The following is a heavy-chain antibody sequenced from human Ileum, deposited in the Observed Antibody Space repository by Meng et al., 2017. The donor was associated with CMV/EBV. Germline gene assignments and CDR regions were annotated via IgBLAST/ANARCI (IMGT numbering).Heavy chain of an antibody. CDR3: ARRGDRNKIFDY. CDR2: IHPLSGGT. V-gene: IGHV1-2*02. J-gene: IGHJ4*02. Sequence: SCKASGYTFTAYFVHWVRQAPGQGLEWMGWIHPLSGGTKYAQNFQGRVTMTRDTSISTAYMDLSSLRSDDTAVYYCARRGDRNKIFDYWGQGTLVTVSS. CDR1: GYTFTAYF. D-gene: IGHD3-10*01.